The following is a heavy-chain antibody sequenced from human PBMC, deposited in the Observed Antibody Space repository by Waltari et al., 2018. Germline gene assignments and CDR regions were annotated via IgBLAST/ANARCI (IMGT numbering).Heavy chain of an antibody. CDR2: IRTNTGNP. D-gene: IGHD2-2*01. V-gene: IGHV7-4-1*02. CDR1: VYTFTTYP. J-gene: IGHJ1*01. Sequence: QVQLVQSGSALQKPGASVQVSCTASVYTFTTYPINWVRQATGQGPEWMVWIRTNTGNPRNAQGVTGRFVFSFDTSVSTAYLQINSLRFYDTPVYYCPRGPPDHATRNEYFHLWGQGTLVTVSS. CDR3: PRGPPDHATRNEYFHL.